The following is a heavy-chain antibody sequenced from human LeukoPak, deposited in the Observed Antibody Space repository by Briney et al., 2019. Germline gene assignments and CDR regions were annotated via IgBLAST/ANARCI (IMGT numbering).Heavy chain of an antibody. J-gene: IGHJ6*03. CDR1: GGSISSHY. CDR2: IYYSGST. D-gene: IGHD3-22*01. Sequence: PSETLSLTCTVSGGSISSHYWSWIRQPPGKGPEWIGYIYYSGSTNYNPSLKSRVTISVDTSKNQFSLKLSSVTAADTAVYYCARETYYYDSSGYNQFMDVWGKGTTVTVSS. CDR3: ARETYYYDSSGYNQFMDV. V-gene: IGHV4-59*11.